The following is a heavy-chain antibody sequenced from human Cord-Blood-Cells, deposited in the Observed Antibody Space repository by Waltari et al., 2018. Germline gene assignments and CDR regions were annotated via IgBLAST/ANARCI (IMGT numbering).Heavy chain of an antibody. CDR3: ARGRYYYGSGSYSGYYYYYGMDV. CDR1: GGSISSYY. D-gene: IGHD3-10*01. J-gene: IGHJ6*02. Sequence: QVQLQESGPGLVKPSETLSLTCTVSGGSISSYYWSWIRQPPGKGLEWIGYIYYSGSTNNNPALQSRGTISVDTSKNQFSLKLSAVTAADTAVYYCARGRYYYGSGSYSGYYYYYGMDVLGQGTTVTVSS. V-gene: IGHV4-59*01. CDR2: IYYSGST.